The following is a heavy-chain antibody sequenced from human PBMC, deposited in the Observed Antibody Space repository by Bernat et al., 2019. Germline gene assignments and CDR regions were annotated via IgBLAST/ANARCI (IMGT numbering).Heavy chain of an antibody. V-gene: IGHV3-33*01. CDR1: GITFSSHG. D-gene: IGHD2-2*01. CDR3: ARHRGHCSSNYCFFDY. Sequence: QVQLVESGGGVVQPGRSLRLSCTVSGITFSSHGMNWVRQAPGKGPEWVALIWFDGSREYYVDSVKGRFTISRDNSKSTLFLQMNSLRAEDTAVYYCARHRGHCSSNYCFFDYWGQGTPVTVSS. J-gene: IGHJ4*02. CDR2: IWFDGSRE.